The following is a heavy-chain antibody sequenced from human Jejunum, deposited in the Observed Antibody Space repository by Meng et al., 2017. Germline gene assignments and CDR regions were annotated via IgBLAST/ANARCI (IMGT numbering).Heavy chain of an antibody. CDR2: IKSKASGGTI. CDR1: GFTFSDAW. V-gene: IGHV3-15*01. J-gene: IGHJ6*02. Sequence: GESLKISCATSGFTFSDAWMTWVRQAPGKGLEWVGRIKSKASGGTIDYAAPVKGRFTISRDDSKNTVYLQMNSLKTEDTAVYFCTWELQFLYGNDVWGQGTTVTVSS. D-gene: IGHD1-26*01. CDR3: TWELQFLYGNDV.